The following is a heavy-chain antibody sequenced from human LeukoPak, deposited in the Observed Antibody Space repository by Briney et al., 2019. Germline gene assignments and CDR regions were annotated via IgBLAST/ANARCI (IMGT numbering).Heavy chain of an antibody. V-gene: IGHV4-61*02. CDR3: ARLPRIGSGWYAPPDY. CDR2: IYTSGST. CDR1: GGSISSGSYY. D-gene: IGHD6-19*01. J-gene: IGHJ4*02. Sequence: SQTLSLTCTVSGGSISSGSYYWSWIRQPAGKGLEWIGRIYTSGSTNYNPSLKSRVTISVDTSKNQFSLKLSSVTAADTAVYYCARLPRIGSGWYAPPDYWGQGTLVTVSS.